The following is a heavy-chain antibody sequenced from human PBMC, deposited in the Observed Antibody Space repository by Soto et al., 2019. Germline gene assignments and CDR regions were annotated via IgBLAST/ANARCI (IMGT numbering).Heavy chain of an antibody. CDR3: ARAMSNSDNWFDP. D-gene: IGHD4-4*01. V-gene: IGHV4-30-4*01. CDR2: IYYSGST. J-gene: IGHJ5*02. CDR1: GGSISSGDYY. Sequence: PSETLSLTCTVSGGSISSGDYYWSWIRQPPGKGLEWIGYIYYSGSTYYNPSLKSRVTISVDTSKNQFSLKLSSVTAADTAVYYCARAMSNSDNWFDPWGQGTLVTVSS.